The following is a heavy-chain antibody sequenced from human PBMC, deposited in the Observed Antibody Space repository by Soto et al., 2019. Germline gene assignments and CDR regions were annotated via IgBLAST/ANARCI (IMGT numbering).Heavy chain of an antibody. CDR3: AKDWTIANRTFES. CDR1: GFTFSDHG. V-gene: IGHV3-23*01. CDR2: ISGSVGST. Sequence: WSLRLSCTASGFTFSDHGMHWVRQAPGKGLEWVSSISGSVGSTFYADSVKGRLTISRDNSMNTLYLQMNSLRAEDTAVYYCAKDWTIANRTFESCGQGALVTVS. D-gene: IGHD6-13*01. J-gene: IGHJ4*02.